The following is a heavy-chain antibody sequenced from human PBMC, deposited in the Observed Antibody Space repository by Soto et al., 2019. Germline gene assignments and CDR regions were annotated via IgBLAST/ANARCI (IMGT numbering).Heavy chain of an antibody. J-gene: IGHJ4*02. D-gene: IGHD2-8*02. CDR1: GFTFSSHW. CDR2: MNQHGSDI. V-gene: IGHV3-7*03. Sequence: GGPLRLSCAASGFTFSSHWMAWVRQSPGKGLEWVASMNQHGSDIQYVDSVRGRFTISRDNARNLLYLQMNNLRVEDTAISYCATDTYCPAPCYRGHGNWGQGTLVTVSS. CDR3: ATDTYCPAPCYRGHGN.